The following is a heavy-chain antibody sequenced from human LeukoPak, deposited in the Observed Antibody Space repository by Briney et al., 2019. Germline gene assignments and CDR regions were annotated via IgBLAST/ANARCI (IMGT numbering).Heavy chain of an antibody. D-gene: IGHD6-13*01. CDR3: ARVRSIVAAGTWFDT. Sequence: ASVKVSCKASRCTFTNYAIHWVRQAPGQRLEWMGWINADNGNTKYSQKFQGRVTITRDTSATTAYMEVSSLRSEDTAVYYCARVRSIVAAGTWFDTWGQGTLVTVSS. CDR2: INADNGNT. J-gene: IGHJ5*02. CDR1: RCTFTNYA. V-gene: IGHV1-3*01.